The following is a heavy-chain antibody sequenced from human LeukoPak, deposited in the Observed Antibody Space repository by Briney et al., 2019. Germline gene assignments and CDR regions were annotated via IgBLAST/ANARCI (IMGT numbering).Heavy chain of an antibody. CDR3: ARHRDSSGYPAAFDI. D-gene: IGHD3-22*01. CDR1: GSRLTTYW. Sequence: LQISRQGSGSRLTTYWIGWVRQRPGKGPERMAIIYPRYSDTRFSPAFQGQVLRSPDKSIPTASLQWSSLKASDPAMYYCARHRDSSGYPAAFDIWGQGTMVTVSS. V-gene: IGHV5-51*01. CDR2: IYPRYSDT. J-gene: IGHJ3*02.